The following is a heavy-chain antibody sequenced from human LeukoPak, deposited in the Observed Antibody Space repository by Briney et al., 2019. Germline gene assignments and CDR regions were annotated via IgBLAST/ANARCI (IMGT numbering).Heavy chain of an antibody. CDR1: GFTFSSYW. V-gene: IGHV3-23*01. J-gene: IGHJ4*02. D-gene: IGHD3-22*01. CDR2: ISGSGGST. Sequence: PGGSLRLSCAASGFTFSSYWMSWVRQAPGKGLEWVSAISGSGGSTYYADSVKGRFTISRDNSKNTLYLQMNSLRVEDTAVYYCAKGYLGEYYDSSGYSPGYWGQGTLVTVSS. CDR3: AKGYLGEYYDSSGYSPGY.